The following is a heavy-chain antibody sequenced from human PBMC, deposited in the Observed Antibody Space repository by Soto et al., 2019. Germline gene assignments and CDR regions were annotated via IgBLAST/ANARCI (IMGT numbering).Heavy chain of an antibody. CDR3: ARDPRVTMARDAFDI. D-gene: IGHD3-10*01. J-gene: IGHJ3*02. V-gene: IGHV1-18*01. CDR2: SNT. Sequence: SNTNYAQKLQGRVTMTTDTSTSTAYMELRSLRPDDTAVYYCARDPRVTMARDAFDIWGQGTMVTVSS.